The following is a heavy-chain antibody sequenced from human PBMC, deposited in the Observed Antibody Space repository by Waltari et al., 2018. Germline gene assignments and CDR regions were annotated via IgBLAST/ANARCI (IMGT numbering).Heavy chain of an antibody. V-gene: IGHV1-2*02. Sequence: QVQLVQSGAEVKKPGASVKVSCKASGYTFTGYYMHWVRQAPGQGLEWMGWINPNSGGTNYAQKFQGRVTMTRDTSISTAYMELSRLRSDDTAVYYCARDSGYCSGGSCRLYYYYYYMDVWGKGTTVTISS. D-gene: IGHD2-15*01. CDR3: ARDSGYCSGGSCRLYYYYYYMDV. J-gene: IGHJ6*03. CDR1: GYTFTGYY. CDR2: INPNSGGT.